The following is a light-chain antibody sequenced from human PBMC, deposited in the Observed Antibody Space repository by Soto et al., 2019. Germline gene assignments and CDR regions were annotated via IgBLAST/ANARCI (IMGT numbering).Light chain of an antibody. V-gene: IGLV3-21*04. J-gene: IGLJ3*02. CDR1: NIGSKS. CDR3: QVWDSSSDHVV. Sequence: SYELTQPPSVSVAPEKTARITCGGNNIGSKSVHWYQQRPGQAPVLVIYYDSDRPSGIPERFSGSNSGNTATLTISRVEAGDGADYYCQVWDSSSDHVVFGGGTKLTVL. CDR2: YDS.